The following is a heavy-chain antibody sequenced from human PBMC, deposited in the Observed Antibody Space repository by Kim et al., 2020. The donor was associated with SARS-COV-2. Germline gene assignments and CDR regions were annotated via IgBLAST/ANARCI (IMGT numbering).Heavy chain of an antibody. Sequence: ASVKVSCKASGYTFTSYGISWVRQAPGQGLEWMGWISAYNGNTNYAQKLQGRVTMTTDTSTSTAYMELRSLRSDDTAVYYCARVGYCTNGVCYMAFDIWGQGTMVTVSS. J-gene: IGHJ3*02. CDR1: GYTFTSYG. D-gene: IGHD2-8*01. V-gene: IGHV1-18*04. CDR3: ARVGYCTNGVCYMAFDI. CDR2: ISAYNGNT.